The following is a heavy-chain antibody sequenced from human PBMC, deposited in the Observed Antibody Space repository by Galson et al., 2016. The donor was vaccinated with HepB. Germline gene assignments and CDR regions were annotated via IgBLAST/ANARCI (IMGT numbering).Heavy chain of an antibody. CDR3: VKEGGAEVFW. CDR1: GFTFSSSS. D-gene: IGHD3-3*01. Sequence: SLRLSCAASGFTFSSSSMHWVRQAPGKGLEWVTVPSYDGTNKYFVDSVKGRFTISRDNSKNTLYLQMSSLTPEDTAVYHCVKEGGAEVFWWGQGTLVTVSS. V-gene: IGHV3-30*14. CDR2: PSYDGTNK. J-gene: IGHJ4*02.